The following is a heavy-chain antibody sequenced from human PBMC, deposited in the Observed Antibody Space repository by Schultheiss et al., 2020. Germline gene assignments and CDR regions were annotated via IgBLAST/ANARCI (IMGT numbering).Heavy chain of an antibody. D-gene: IGHD6-13*01. Sequence: GGSLRLSCAASGFTFSSYPIHCVRQAPGKGLEWVAVIWYDGSNKYYADSVKGRFTISRDNSKNTLYLQMNSLRAEDTAVYYCARECIAAAVGSNPRGYYYYGMDVWGQGTTVTVSS. V-gene: IGHV3-30*04. J-gene: IGHJ6*02. CDR2: IWYDGSNK. CDR1: GFTFSSYP. CDR3: ARECIAAAVGSNPRGYYYYGMDV.